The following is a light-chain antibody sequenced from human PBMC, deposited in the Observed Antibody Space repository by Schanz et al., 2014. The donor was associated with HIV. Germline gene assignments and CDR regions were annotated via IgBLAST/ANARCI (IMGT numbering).Light chain of an antibody. CDR2: DVS. CDR1: SSDVGYYNY. CDR3: SSYTTNGTWL. Sequence: QSALTQPASVSGSPGQSITISCTGTSSDVGYYNYVSWYQQHPGKAPKIMIYDVSNRPSGVSIRFSGSKSGNTATLTISGLQAEDEADYYCSSYTTNGTWLFGGGTKLTVL. J-gene: IGLJ3*02. V-gene: IGLV2-14*01.